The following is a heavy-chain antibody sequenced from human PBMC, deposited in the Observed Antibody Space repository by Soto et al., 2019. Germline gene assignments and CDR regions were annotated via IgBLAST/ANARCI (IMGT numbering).Heavy chain of an antibody. V-gene: IGHV3-30-3*01. CDR2: ISYDGTHK. CDR1: EFTFSSYA. CDR3: ARPNTSGWLIDSYHFGY. Sequence: GGSLRLSCADSEFTFSSYAFHWVRQAPGKGLEWVAVISYDGTHKFYADSVKGRFTISRDNSKNTLYLQMNNVRAEDTAVYYCARPNTSGWLIDSYHFGYWGQGTLVNV. D-gene: IGHD6-19*01. J-gene: IGHJ4*02.